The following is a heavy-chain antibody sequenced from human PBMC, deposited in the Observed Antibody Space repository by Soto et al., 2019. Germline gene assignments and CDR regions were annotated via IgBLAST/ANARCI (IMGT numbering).Heavy chain of an antibody. V-gene: IGHV3-30*18. J-gene: IGHJ4*02. CDR1: GFTFSSYG. D-gene: IGHD3-10*01. CDR2: ISYDGSNK. Sequence: QVQLVESGGGVVQPGRSLRLSCAASGFTFSSYGMHWVRQAPGKGLEWVAVISYDGSNKYYADSVKGRFTISRDNSKNTLYLQMNSLRAADTAVYYCAKDRTHYFPMVRGVDIDYWGQGTLVTVSS. CDR3: AKDRTHYFPMVRGVDIDY.